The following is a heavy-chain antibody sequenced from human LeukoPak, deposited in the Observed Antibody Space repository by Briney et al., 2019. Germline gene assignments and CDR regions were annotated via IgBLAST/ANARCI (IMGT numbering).Heavy chain of an antibody. CDR2: IYYSGST. D-gene: IGHD6-13*01. V-gene: IGHV4-39*01. CDR1: GGSISSSSYY. Sequence: SETLSLTCTVSGGSISSSSYYWGWIRQPPGKGLEWIGSIYYSGSTYYNPSLKSRVTISVDTSKNQFSLKLSSVTAADTAVYCCARLMAAADDYWGQGTLVTVSS. CDR3: ARLMAAADDY. J-gene: IGHJ4*02.